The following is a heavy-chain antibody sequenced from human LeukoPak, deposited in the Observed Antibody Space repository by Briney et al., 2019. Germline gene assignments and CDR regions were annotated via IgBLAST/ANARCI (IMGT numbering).Heavy chain of an antibody. J-gene: IGHJ5*02. CDR1: GFTFDIYA. Sequence: AGGSLRLSCAASGFTFDIYAMSWVRQAPGMGLEWFSAIGGGGEKTFYADSVKGRFAISRDNSKKTLYLQVNSLRAEDSAVYYCAKGAAVGTLVKNWFDPWGQGTLVTVSS. D-gene: IGHD6-13*01. CDR2: IGGGGEKT. CDR3: AKGAAVGTLVKNWFDP. V-gene: IGHV3-23*01.